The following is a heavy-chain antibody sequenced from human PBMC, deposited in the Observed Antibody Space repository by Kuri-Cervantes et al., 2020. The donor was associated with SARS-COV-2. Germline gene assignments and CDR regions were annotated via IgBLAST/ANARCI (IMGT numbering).Heavy chain of an antibody. CDR2: IYISGST. CDR3: ATVIVVVPAAIGWSWFDP. J-gene: IGHJ5*02. Sequence: SEPLSPTCPVSGGAISSHYWSWIRQPAGKGLGWIGRIYISGSTNYNPSLKSRVTMSVDTSKNQFSLKLSSVTAADTAVYYCATVIVVVPAAIGWSWFDPWGQGTLVTVSS. D-gene: IGHD2-2*01. V-gene: IGHV4-4*07. CDR1: GGAISSHY.